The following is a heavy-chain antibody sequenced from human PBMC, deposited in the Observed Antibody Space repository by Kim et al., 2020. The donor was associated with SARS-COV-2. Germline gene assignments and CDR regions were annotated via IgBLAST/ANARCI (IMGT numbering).Heavy chain of an antibody. CDR3: ARDRLWFGESGGMDV. D-gene: IGHD3-10*01. Sequence: KFQGRVPITRDTTASTAYMGLSSLRSEDTAVYYCARDRLWFGESGGMDVWGQGTTVTVSS. J-gene: IGHJ6*02. V-gene: IGHV1-3*01.